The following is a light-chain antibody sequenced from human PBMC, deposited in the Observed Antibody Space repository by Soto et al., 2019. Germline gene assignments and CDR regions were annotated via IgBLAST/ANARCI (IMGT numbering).Light chain of an antibody. CDR1: SSDVGGYNY. J-gene: IGLJ2*01. Sequence: QSALTQPASVSGSPGQSITISCTGTSSDVGGYNYVSWYQQHPGKAPKLMIYEVSNRPSGVSNRFSGSKSGNTASLTSSGLQAEDEADYYCTSYTSSSTDADVVFGGGTKLTVL. CDR3: TSYTSSSTDADVV. CDR2: EVS. V-gene: IGLV2-14*01.